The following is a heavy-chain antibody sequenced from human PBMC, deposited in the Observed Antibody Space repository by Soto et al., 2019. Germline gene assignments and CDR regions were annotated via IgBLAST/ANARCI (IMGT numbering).Heavy chain of an antibody. CDR2: INPNSGGT. J-gene: IGHJ4*02. Sequence: ASVKVSCKASGYTFTGYYMHWVRQAPGQGLEWMGWINPNSGGTNYAQKFQGWVTMTRDTSISTAYMELSRLRSDDTAVYYCARSTATDIVVVPATPYYFDYWGQGTLVTVSS. CDR1: GYTFTGYY. V-gene: IGHV1-2*04. D-gene: IGHD2-2*01. CDR3: ARSTATDIVVVPATPYYFDY.